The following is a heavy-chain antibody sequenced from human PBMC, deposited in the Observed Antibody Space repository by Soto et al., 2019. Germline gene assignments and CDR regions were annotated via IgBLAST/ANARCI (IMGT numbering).Heavy chain of an antibody. CDR1: GDSISSGGYS. J-gene: IGHJ3*02. V-gene: IGHV4-30-2*01. CDR3: GRGYYGSGSSYADAFDI. D-gene: IGHD3-10*01. Sequence: SETLSLTCVVSGDSISSGGYSWSWIRQPPGKGLEWIGYIYHGGSTYYNPSLKSRVTISVDRSKNQFSLKLSSVTAADTALYYCGRGYYGSGSSYADAFDIWGQGTMVTVS. CDR2: IYHGGST.